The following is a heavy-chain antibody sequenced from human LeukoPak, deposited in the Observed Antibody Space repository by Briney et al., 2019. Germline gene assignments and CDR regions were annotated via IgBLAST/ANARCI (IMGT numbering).Heavy chain of an antibody. CDR1: GASISSSFYY. CDR3: ASTYCSGGTCYPPYY. D-gene: IGHD2-15*01. CDR2: IYYSGST. Sequence: SETLSLTCTVSGASISSSFYYWSWIRQPPGKGLEWIGSIYYSGSTYYNPSLKSRVTVSVDTSKNQFSLELSSVTAADTAVYFCASTYCSGGTCYPPYYWGQGTLVTVSS. J-gene: IGHJ4*02. V-gene: IGHV4-39*01.